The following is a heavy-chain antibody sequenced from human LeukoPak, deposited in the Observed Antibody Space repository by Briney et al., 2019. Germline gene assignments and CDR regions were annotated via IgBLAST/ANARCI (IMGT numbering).Heavy chain of an antibody. Sequence: PSETLSLTCTVSGGSISSYYWSWIRQPPGKGLEWIGYIYYSGSTNYNPSLKSRVTISVDTSKNQFSLKLSSVTAADTAVYYCASAPAYSSSPNWFDPWGQGTLVTVSS. J-gene: IGHJ5*02. D-gene: IGHD6-13*01. CDR1: GGSISSYY. V-gene: IGHV4-59*12. CDR3: ASAPAYSSSPNWFDP. CDR2: IYYSGST.